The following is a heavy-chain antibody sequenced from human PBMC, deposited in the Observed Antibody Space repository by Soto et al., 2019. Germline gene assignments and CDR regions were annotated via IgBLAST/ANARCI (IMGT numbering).Heavy chain of an antibody. D-gene: IGHD6-19*01. J-gene: IGHJ6*02. Sequence: QVQLQQWGAGLLKPSETLSLTCAVYGGSFSGYYWSWIRQPPGKGLEWIGEINHSGSTNYNPSLKSRVTISVDTSKNQFSLKLSSVTAADTAVYYCARAIRGRYSSGWNAVPGNYYYGMDVWGQGTTVTVSS. CDR1: GGSFSGYY. CDR2: INHSGST. V-gene: IGHV4-34*01. CDR3: ARAIRGRYSSGWNAVPGNYYYGMDV.